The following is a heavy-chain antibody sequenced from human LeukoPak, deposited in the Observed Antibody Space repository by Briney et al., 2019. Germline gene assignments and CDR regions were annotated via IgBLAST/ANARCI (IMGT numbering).Heavy chain of an antibody. D-gene: IGHD4-17*01. CDR3: ARGSGDYATSDAEYFQH. V-gene: IGHV4-59*01. CDR2: IYDSGTT. CDR1: GGSISSYY. Sequence: SETLSLTCTVSGGSISSYYWSWIRQPPGKGLEWIGYIYDSGTTNYNTSLKTRVTISLDTSKNQFSLNLTSVTAADTAVYHCARGSGDYATSDAEYFQHWGQGTLVTVSS. J-gene: IGHJ1*01.